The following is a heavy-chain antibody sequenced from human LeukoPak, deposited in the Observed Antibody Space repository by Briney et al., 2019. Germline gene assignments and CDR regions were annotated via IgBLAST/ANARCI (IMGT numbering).Heavy chain of an antibody. V-gene: IGHV3-11*01. Sequence: PGGSLRLSCAASGFTFSDYYMSWIRQAPGKGLEWVSYISSSGSTIYYADSVKGRFTISRDNAKNSLYLQMNSLRAEDTAVYYCARDIVVVVAATDHDFDYWGQGTLVTVSS. CDR3: ARDIVVVVAATDHDFDY. D-gene: IGHD2-15*01. CDR1: GFTFSDYY. J-gene: IGHJ4*02. CDR2: ISSSGSTI.